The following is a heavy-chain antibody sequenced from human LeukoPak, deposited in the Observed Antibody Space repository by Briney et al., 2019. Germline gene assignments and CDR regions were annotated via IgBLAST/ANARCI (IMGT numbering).Heavy chain of an antibody. CDR3: ASLSPSAVAGTVGLDY. Sequence: SETLSLTCAVYGGSFSGYYWSWIRQPPGKGLEWIGEIKHSGSTNYNPSLKSRVTISVDTSKNQFSLKLSSVTAADTAVYYCASLSPSAVAGTVGLDYWGQGTLVTVSS. V-gene: IGHV4-34*01. J-gene: IGHJ4*02. CDR2: IKHSGST. CDR1: GGSFSGYY. D-gene: IGHD6-19*01.